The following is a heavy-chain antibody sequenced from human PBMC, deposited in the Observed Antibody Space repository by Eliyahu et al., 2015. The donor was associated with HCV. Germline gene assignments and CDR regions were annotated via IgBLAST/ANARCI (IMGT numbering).Heavy chain of an antibody. CDR3: ASGGGGIAVAGTGGWFDP. J-gene: IGHJ5*02. CDR1: GGSITTYY. V-gene: IGHV4-59*01. Sequence: QVQLQESGPGLVKPSETLSLTCXVSGGSITTYYWSWIRQPPGKGLEWIXYIHYSGSTNYNPXLKSRVTISVDTSKNQFSLKLTSVTAADTAVYYCASGGGGIAVAGTGGWFDPWGQGTLVTVSS. D-gene: IGHD6-19*01. CDR2: IHYSGST.